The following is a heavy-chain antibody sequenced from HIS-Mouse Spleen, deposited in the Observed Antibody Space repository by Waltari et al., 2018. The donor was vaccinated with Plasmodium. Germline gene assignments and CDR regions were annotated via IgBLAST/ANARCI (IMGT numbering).Heavy chain of an antibody. V-gene: IGHV3-7*01. J-gene: IGHJ2*01. Sequence: EVQLVESGGGLVQPGGSLVLPCAASGFPLRSYWMSWVRQAPGKGLEWVANIKQDGSEKYYVDSVKGRFTISRDNAKNSLYLQMNSLRAEDTAVYYCASSWYWYFDLWGRGTLVTVSS. D-gene: IGHD6-13*01. CDR2: IKQDGSEK. CDR1: GFPLRSYW. CDR3: ASSWYWYFDL.